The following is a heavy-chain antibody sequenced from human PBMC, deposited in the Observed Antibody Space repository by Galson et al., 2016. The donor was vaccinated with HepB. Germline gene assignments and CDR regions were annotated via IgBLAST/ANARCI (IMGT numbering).Heavy chain of an antibody. D-gene: IGHD6-25*01. J-gene: IGHJ6*02. CDR3: ARGRSSAGYYGLDV. CDR1: GFTIRNYG. Sequence: SLRLSCAASGFTIRNYGFHWVRQAPGKGLEWVAVIWYDGSKEFYADYAKGRFTISRDDSKNTLFLQMNSLRGEDTALYYCARGRSSAGYYGLDVWGQGTAVTVSS. CDR2: IWYDGSKE. V-gene: IGHV3-33*02.